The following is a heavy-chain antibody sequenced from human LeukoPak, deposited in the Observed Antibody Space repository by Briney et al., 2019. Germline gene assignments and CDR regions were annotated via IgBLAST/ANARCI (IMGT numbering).Heavy chain of an antibody. J-gene: IGHJ4*02. D-gene: IGHD3-16*01. CDR3: ARVGLGSFDY. CDR2: IYYGGST. CDR1: GGSISSYY. Sequence: SETLSLTCTVSGGSISSYYWSWIRQPPGKGLEWIGYIYYGGSTNYNPSLKSRVTISVDTSKNQFSLKLSSVTAADTAVYYCARVGLGSFDYWGQGTLVTVSS. V-gene: IGHV4-59*01.